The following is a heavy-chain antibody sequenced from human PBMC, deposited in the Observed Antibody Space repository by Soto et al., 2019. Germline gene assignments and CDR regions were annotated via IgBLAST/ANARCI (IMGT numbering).Heavy chain of an antibody. CDR1: GGSISSGGYY. J-gene: IGHJ4*02. V-gene: IGHV4-31*03. D-gene: IGHD6-13*01. CDR3: ARDSKLVRYFDY. Sequence: SETLSLTCTVSGGSISSGGYYWSWIRQHPGKGLEWTGYIYYSGSTYYNPSLKSRVTISVDTSKNQFSLKLSSVTAADTAVYYCARDSKLVRYFDYWGQGTLVTVYS. CDR2: IYYSGST.